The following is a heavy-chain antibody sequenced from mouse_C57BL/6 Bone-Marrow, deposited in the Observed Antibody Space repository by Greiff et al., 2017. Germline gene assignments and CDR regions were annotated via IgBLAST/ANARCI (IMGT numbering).Heavy chain of an antibody. D-gene: IGHD1-1*01. V-gene: IGHV7-3*01. CDR3: ASQYYYGSSDGYFDV. CDR1: GFTFTDYY. Sequence: EVMLVESGGGLVQPGGSLSLSCAASGFTFTDYYMSWVRQPPGKALEWLGFIRNKANGYTTEYSASVKGRFTISRDNSQSILYLQMNALRAEDSDTYYCASQYYYGSSDGYFDVWGTGTTVTVSS. CDR2: IRNKANGYTT. J-gene: IGHJ1*03.